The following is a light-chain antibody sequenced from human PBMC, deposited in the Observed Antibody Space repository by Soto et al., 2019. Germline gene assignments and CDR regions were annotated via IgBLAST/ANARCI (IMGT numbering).Light chain of an antibody. V-gene: IGLV2-14*01. J-gene: IGLJ1*01. CDR1: SSDVGGYNY. Sequence: QSVLTQPASVSGSPGQSITISCTGTSSDVGGYNYVSWYQQHPGKAPKLMSYDVSNRPSGVSNRFSGSKSGNTASLTISGLQAEEEAHYYCSSYTSSSTLGVFGTGTKVTVL. CDR3: SSYTSSSTLGV. CDR2: DVS.